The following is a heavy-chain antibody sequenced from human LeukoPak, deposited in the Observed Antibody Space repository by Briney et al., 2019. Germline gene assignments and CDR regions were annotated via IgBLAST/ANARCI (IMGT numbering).Heavy chain of an antibody. J-gene: IGHJ6*02. CDR3: ARHGPVGSSYYYYGMDV. CDR1: GGSISSYY. Sequence: NPSKTLSLTCTVSGGSISSYYWSWIRQPPGKGLEWIGYIYYSGSTNYNPSLKSRVTISVDTSKNQFSLKLSSVTAADTAVYYCARHGPVGSSYYYYGMDVWGQGTTVTVSS. V-gene: IGHV4-59*01. CDR2: IYYSGST. D-gene: IGHD6-6*01.